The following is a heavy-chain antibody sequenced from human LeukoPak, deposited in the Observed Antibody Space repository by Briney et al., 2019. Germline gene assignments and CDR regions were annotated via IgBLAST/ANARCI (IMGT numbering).Heavy chain of an antibody. Sequence: SVKVSCKASGGTFSSYAISWVRQAPGQGLEWMGGIIPIFGTANYAQKFQGRVTITADESTSTAYMELSSLRSDDTAVYYCARDSPVASGAFDIWGQGTMVTVSS. CDR2: IIPIFGTA. J-gene: IGHJ3*02. D-gene: IGHD2-15*01. CDR3: ARDSPVASGAFDI. V-gene: IGHV1-69*13. CDR1: GGTFSSYA.